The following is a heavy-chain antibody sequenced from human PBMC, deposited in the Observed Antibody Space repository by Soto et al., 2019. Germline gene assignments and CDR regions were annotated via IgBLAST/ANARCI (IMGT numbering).Heavy chain of an antibody. CDR1: GGSISSYY. D-gene: IGHD2-2*01. Sequence: SETLSLTCTVSGGSISSYYWSWIRQPPGKGLEWIGYIYYSGSTNYNPSLKSRVTISVDTSKNQFSLKLSSVTAADTAVYYCARDGCSSTSCYVNWFDPWGQGTLVTVSS. J-gene: IGHJ5*02. CDR2: IYYSGST. V-gene: IGHV4-59*01. CDR3: ARDGCSSTSCYVNWFDP.